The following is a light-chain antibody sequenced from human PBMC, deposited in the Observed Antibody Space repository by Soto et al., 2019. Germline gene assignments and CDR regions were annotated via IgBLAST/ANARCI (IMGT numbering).Light chain of an antibody. V-gene: IGKV3-11*01. CDR3: QQLDKWPRI. Sequence: EIVLTQSPATLSLSPGERATLSCRASQSVSSYLAWYQHKPGQAPRLLIYGASNRATDIPARFSGRGSGTDFTLTISSLESGDSAVYYCQQLDKWPRIFARGPKLEIK. CDR1: QSVSSY. CDR2: GAS. J-gene: IGKJ2*01.